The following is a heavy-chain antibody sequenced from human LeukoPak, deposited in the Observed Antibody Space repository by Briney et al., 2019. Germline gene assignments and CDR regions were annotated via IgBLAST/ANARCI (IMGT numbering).Heavy chain of an antibody. CDR2: ITGCGGST. J-gene: IGHJ4*02. Sequence: GGPLRLSCAASGFTFSSNAMSWVRQAPGKGLEWVSYITGCGGSTLHADSVTGRFTVSRDNSKNTLYLQMNSLRAEDTAVYYCAKGLSVASSFFDYWGQGTLVSVSS. CDR1: GFTFSSNA. V-gene: IGHV3-23*01. CDR3: AKGLSVASSFFDY. D-gene: IGHD2-15*01.